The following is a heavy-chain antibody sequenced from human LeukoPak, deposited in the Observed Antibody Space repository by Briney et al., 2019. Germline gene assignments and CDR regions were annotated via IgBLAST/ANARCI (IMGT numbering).Heavy chain of an antibody. CDR2: ISSSSSYI. V-gene: IGHV3-21*01. D-gene: IGHD5-18*01. CDR1: GFTFSSYS. J-gene: IGHJ4*02. CDR3: ARDTRGYSYGYVFDY. Sequence: GGSLRLSCAASGFTFSSYSMNWVRQAPGKGLEWVSSISSSSSYIYYADSVKGRFTISNDNAKNSLYLQMNSLRAEDTAVYYCARDTRGYSYGYVFDYWGQGTLVTVSS.